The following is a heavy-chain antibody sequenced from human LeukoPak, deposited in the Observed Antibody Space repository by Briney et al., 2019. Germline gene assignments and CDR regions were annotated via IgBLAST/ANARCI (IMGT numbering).Heavy chain of an antibody. Sequence: PGGSLRLSCAASGFTVSSNYMSWVRQAPGKGLVWVSRSNFDGSGTAYADSVKGRFTVSRDNAKNTVYLQMSSLRAEDTAVYYCAKRGPGPFDYWGQGTLVTVSS. V-gene: IGHV3-74*01. J-gene: IGHJ4*02. CDR3: AKRGPGPFDY. CDR2: SNFDGSGT. CDR1: GFTVSSNY.